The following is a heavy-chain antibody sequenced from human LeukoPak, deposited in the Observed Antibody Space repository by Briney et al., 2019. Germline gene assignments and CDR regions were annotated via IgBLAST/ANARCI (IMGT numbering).Heavy chain of an antibody. J-gene: IGHJ4*02. CDR2: SVPSDSYT. Sequence: GESLQISCKGSGCSFTNYWITWVRRMPGKGLEWMGRSVPSDSYTKDNPSFQCHVTTSADKSITTAYMQWSSLKASDTAIYYCARLGNSGYSVDYWGQGTLVTVSS. V-gene: IGHV5-10-1*01. CDR3: ARLGNSGYSVDY. CDR1: GCSFTNYW. D-gene: IGHD3-22*01.